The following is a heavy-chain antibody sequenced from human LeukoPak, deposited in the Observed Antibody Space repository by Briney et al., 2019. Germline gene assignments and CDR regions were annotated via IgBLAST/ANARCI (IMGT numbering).Heavy chain of an antibody. D-gene: IGHD1-1*01. J-gene: IGHJ4*02. V-gene: IGHV3-48*03. CDR1: GFTFSSYE. Sequence: PGGSLRLSCAASGFTFSSYEMNWVRQAPGKGLEWVSYISSSGSTIYYADSLKGRFTISRDNAKNSLYLQMTSLRDEDTAVYYCARELNSNPLDCWGQGTLVTVSS. CDR2: ISSSGSTI. CDR3: ARELNSNPLDC.